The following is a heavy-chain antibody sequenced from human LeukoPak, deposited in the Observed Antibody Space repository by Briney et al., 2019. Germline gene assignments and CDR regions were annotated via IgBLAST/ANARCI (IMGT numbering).Heavy chain of an antibody. CDR1: GGSISSYY. Sequence: SETLSLTCTVSGGSISSYYWNWIRQPPGKGLEWIGYIYYSGSTNYNPSLKSRVTISVDTSKNQFSLKLSSVTAADTAVYYCARVQWGYPMYYFDYWGQGTLVTVSS. J-gene: IGHJ4*02. D-gene: IGHD3-16*01. CDR3: ARVQWGYPMYYFDY. CDR2: IYYSGST. V-gene: IGHV4-59*01.